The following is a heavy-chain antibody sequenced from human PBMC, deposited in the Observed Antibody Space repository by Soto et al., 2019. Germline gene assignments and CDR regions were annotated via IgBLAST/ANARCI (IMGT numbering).Heavy chain of an antibody. V-gene: IGHV4-34*01. D-gene: IGHD6-19*01. J-gene: IGHJ4*02. CDR3: ARGLRIAVDGIPRTGINDY. CDR2: INHSGST. Sequence: LALTCAVYGGSFSGYYWSWIRQPPGKGLEWIGEINHSGSTNYNPSLKSRVTISVDTSKNQFSLKLSSVTAADTAVYYCARGLRIAVDGIPRTGINDYWGQGTLVTVSS. CDR1: GGSFSGYY.